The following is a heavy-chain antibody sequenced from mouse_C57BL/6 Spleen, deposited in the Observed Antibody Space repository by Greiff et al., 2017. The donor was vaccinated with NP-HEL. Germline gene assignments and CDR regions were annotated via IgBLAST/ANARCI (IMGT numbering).Heavy chain of an antibody. D-gene: IGHD1-1*01. CDR2: IYPGSGST. J-gene: IGHJ4*01. CDR3: ATIYYGSGGSMDD. Sequence: VQLQQSGAELVKPGASVKLSCKASGYTFTGYWIEWVKQRPGQGLEWIGKIYPGSGSTNYNEKFKGKATLTVDTSSNTAYMQLSSLTSEDSAIYYCATIYYGSGGSMDDWGKGTSVTVSS. V-gene: IGHV1-9*01. CDR1: GYTFTGYW.